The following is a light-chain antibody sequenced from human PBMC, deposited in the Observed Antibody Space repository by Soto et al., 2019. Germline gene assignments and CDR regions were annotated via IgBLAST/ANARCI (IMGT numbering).Light chain of an antibody. CDR2: RTS. Sequence: EIVMTQSPATLSVSPGERATLSCRASQSISSNLAWYQQKPGQAPRLLMFRTSSRATGFPARFSGSGSGTEFNLTISSLQSEDFATYYCQQSYSIPYTFGQGTKIEIK. CDR3: QQSYSIPYT. J-gene: IGKJ2*01. CDR1: QSISSN. V-gene: IGKV3-15*01.